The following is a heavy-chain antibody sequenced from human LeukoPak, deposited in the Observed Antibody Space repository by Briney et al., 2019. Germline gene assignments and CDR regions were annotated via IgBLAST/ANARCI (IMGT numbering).Heavy chain of an antibody. CDR1: DYSISSGNY. CDR3: ARNDSSGYFDY. D-gene: IGHD3-22*01. J-gene: IGHJ4*02. CDR2: VYHSGST. Sequence: SETLSVTCDVSDYSISSGNYWGWIRQPPGKGLEWIGSVYHSGSTHYSPSLKSRVTIAVDTSKNQFSLKLSSVTAADTAVYYCARNDSSGYFDYWGQGTLVTVSS. V-gene: IGHV4-38-2*01.